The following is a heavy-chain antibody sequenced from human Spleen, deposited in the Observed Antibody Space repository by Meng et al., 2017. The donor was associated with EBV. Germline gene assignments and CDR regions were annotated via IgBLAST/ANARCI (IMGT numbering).Heavy chain of an antibody. CDR3: ARGLVVTALTDY. V-gene: IGHV1-8*01. Sequence: QVQVVPSGAEVKKPGASVKVSCKASGYTFTSYDINWVRQASGPGLEWMGWMNPNSGNTDYAQKFQGRVTMTRDTSISTAYMELSSLTSEDTAVYYCARGLVVTALTDYWGQGTLVTVSS. D-gene: IGHD2-21*02. CDR1: GYTFTSYD. J-gene: IGHJ4*02. CDR2: MNPNSGNT.